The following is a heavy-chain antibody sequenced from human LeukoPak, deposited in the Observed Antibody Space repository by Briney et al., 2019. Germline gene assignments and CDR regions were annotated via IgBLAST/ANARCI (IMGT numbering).Heavy chain of an antibody. CDR3: ARDGVLPSTVTTFDY. D-gene: IGHD4-17*01. V-gene: IGHV3-7*01. Sequence: GGPLRLSWAASGFTFSSYWMSWVRQAPGKGLEWVANIKQDGSEKYYVDSVKGRFTISRDNAKNSLYLQMNSLRADDTAVYYCARDGVLPSTVTTFDYWGQGTLVTVSS. J-gene: IGHJ4*02. CDR2: IKQDGSEK. CDR1: GFTFSSYW.